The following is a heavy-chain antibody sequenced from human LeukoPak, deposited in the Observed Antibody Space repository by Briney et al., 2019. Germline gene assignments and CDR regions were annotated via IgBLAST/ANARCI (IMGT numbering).Heavy chain of an antibody. CDR2: ISSSSSYI. CDR3: ARDRSGSDYGMDV. Sequence: GGSLRLSCAASGFTFSSYSMNWVRQAPGKGLEWVSSISSSSSYIYYADSVKGRFTISRDNAKNSLYLQMDSLRAEDTAVYYCARDRSGSDYGMDVWGKGTTVTVSS. V-gene: IGHV3-21*01. J-gene: IGHJ6*04. CDR1: GFTFSSYS. D-gene: IGHD3-10*01.